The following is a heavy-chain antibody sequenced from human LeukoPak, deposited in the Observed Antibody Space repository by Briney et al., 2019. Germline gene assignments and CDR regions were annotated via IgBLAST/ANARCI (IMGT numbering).Heavy chain of an antibody. D-gene: IGHD3-22*01. V-gene: IGHV3-30-3*01. CDR2: ISYDGSNK. CDR3: ARGSYYDSSGYFDY. J-gene: IGHJ4*02. Sequence: GGSLRLSCAASGFTFSSYAMHWVRQAPGKGLEWVAVISYDGSNKYYADSVRGRFTISRDNSKNTLYLQMNSLRAEDTAVYYCARGSYYDSSGYFDYWGQGTLVTVSS. CDR1: GFTFSSYA.